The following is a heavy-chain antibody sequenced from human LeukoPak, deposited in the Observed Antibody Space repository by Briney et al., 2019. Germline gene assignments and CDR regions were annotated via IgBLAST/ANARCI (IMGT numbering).Heavy chain of an antibody. Sequence: PSETLSLTCAVCGGSFSGYYWSWIRQPPGKGLEWIGEINHSGSTNYNPSLKSRVTISVDTSKNQFSLKLSSVTAADTAVYYCARVIVTIFGVVIMPHYYYYYMDVWGKGTTVTVSS. J-gene: IGHJ6*03. CDR3: ARVIVTIFGVVIMPHYYYYYMDV. D-gene: IGHD3-3*01. CDR1: GGSFSGYY. V-gene: IGHV4-34*01. CDR2: INHSGST.